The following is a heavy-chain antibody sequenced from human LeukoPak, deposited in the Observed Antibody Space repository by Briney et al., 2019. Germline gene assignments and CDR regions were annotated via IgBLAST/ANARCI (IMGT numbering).Heavy chain of an antibody. CDR2: IHNDAVGT. D-gene: IGHD3-22*01. J-gene: IGHJ5*02. V-gene: IGHV3-23*01. CDR3: AKGSSGYFADL. Sequence: GGSLRLSCAASGFTFSTYAMSWVGQAPGKGLEWVSLIHNDAVGTYYAGSVKGRFTISRDNSKNTLYLQMNSLRAEDTALYYCAKGSSGYFADLWGQGTLVTVSS. CDR1: GFTFSTYA.